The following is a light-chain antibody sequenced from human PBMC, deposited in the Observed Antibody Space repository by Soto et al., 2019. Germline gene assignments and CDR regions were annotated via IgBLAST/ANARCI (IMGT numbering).Light chain of an antibody. J-gene: IGKJ2*01. CDR3: QQYGSSSFT. CDR2: ATS. CDR1: QSVSSSY. V-gene: IGKV3-20*01. Sequence: EIVLTQSPGTLSLSSGERATLSCRASQSVSSSYLAWYQQKPGQAPRLLVYATSSRATGIPDGFSGSGSGTDFTLTISRLEPEDFAVYYGQQYGSSSFTFGQGTKLEIK.